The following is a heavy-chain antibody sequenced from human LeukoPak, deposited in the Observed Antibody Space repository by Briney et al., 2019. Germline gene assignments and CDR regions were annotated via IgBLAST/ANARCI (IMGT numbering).Heavy chain of an antibody. Sequence: GGSLRLPCAASGFTFSSHAMSWVRQAPGKGLEWVSDISGSGRSTYYADSVKGRFTISRDNSKNTLYLQMNSLRAEDTAVYCCAKARDIVVVVAASFDYWGQGTLVTVSS. J-gene: IGHJ4*02. CDR2: ISGSGRST. D-gene: IGHD2-15*01. V-gene: IGHV3-23*01. CDR1: GFTFSSHA. CDR3: AKARDIVVVVAASFDY.